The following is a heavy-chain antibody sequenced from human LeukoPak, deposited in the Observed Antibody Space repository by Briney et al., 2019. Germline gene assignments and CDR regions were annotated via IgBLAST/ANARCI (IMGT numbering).Heavy chain of an antibody. Sequence: GGSLRLSCAASGFTFSDHYMDWVRQAPGKGLEWVGRTRNKANSYTTEYAASVEGRFTISRDDSKNSLYLQMNSLKTEDTAVYYCARVLGYSGYDLAYWGQGTLVTVSS. CDR3: ARVLGYSGYDLAY. V-gene: IGHV3-72*01. J-gene: IGHJ4*02. CDR1: GFTFSDHY. D-gene: IGHD5-12*01. CDR2: TRNKANSYTT.